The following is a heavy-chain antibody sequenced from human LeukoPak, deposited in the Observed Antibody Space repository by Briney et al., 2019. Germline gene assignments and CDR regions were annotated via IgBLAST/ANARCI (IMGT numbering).Heavy chain of an antibody. CDR3: ARDLVVRGRWSWLDP. CDR1: GFTFNRYN. Sequence: RPGGSLRLSCAASGFTFNRYNVNWVRRAPGKGLEWVSSISTSSSYIYYADSVRGRFTISRDNAKKSLYLQMNSLRAEDTAVYYCARDLVVRGRWSWLDPRGQGTLVTVSS. CDR2: ISTSSSYI. D-gene: IGHD3-10*01. V-gene: IGHV3-21*01. J-gene: IGHJ5*02.